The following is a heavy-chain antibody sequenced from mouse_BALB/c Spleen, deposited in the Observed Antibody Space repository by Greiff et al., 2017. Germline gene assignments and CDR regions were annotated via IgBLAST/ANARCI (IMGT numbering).Heavy chain of an antibody. Sequence: VQLQQSGAELVKPGASVKLSCTASGFNIKDTYMHWVKQRPEQGLEWIGRIVPAYGNTKYDPELQGKDTITVDTASNTAYLQLSSLTSEDAAVYYCGRSGRLRMDYWGQGTSVTVSS. CDR3: GRSGRLRMDY. CDR1: GFNIKDTY. CDR2: IVPAYGNT. D-gene: IGHD1-2*01. V-gene: IGHV14-3*02. J-gene: IGHJ4*01.